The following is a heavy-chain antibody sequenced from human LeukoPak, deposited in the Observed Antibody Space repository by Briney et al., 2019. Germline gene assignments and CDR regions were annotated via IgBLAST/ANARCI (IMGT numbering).Heavy chain of an antibody. J-gene: IGHJ4*02. CDR2: IKSKTDGGTT. Sequence: PGGSLRLSCAASGFSFNNAWMNWVRQAPGKGLEWVGRIKSKTDGGTTDYAAPVKGRFTISRDDSKNTLYLQMNSLKTEDTAVYYCTTDVISEYYYDSSGYYSTPYFDYWGQGTLVTVSS. D-gene: IGHD3-22*01. CDR1: GFSFNNAW. CDR3: TTDVISEYYYDSSGYYSTPYFDY. V-gene: IGHV3-15*01.